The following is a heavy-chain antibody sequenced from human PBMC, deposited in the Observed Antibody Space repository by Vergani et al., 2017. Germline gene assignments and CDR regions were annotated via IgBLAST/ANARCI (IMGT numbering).Heavy chain of an antibody. CDR2: ISDSGSTT. Sequence: EVQLVESGGGLVKPGESLRLSCAASGFTFSGFSMNWVRQAPGKGLEWVSAISDSGSTTYHADSVGDRFTISRDNSKNTLYLQMDSLRVEDTAVYYCASRPWSDGGFFVCWGQGTLVTVSS. V-gene: IGHV3-23*04. D-gene: IGHD1-1*01. CDR3: ASRPWSDGGFFVC. J-gene: IGHJ4*02. CDR1: GFTFSGFS.